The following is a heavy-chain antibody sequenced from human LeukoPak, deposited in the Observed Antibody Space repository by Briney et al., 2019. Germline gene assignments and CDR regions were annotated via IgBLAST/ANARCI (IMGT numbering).Heavy chain of an antibody. D-gene: IGHD2-15*01. Sequence: GGSLRLSCAASGFPFSSHAMSWVRQPPGKGLEWVAAISNGKTYYADSVRGRFAISRDDSKKTVYLHMNSLRDEDMALYHCVREAGYCAPVCVKTNWFDPWGQGTLVTVSS. V-gene: IGHV3-23*01. CDR2: ISNGKT. J-gene: IGHJ5*02. CDR3: VREAGYCAPVCVKTNWFDP. CDR1: GFPFSSHA.